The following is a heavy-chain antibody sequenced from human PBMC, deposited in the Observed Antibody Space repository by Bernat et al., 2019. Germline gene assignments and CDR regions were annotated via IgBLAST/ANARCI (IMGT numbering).Heavy chain of an antibody. CDR3: AREFSGPAGFDY. CDR2: FSRDGSST. CDR1: GFTFSSYW. J-gene: IGHJ4*02. V-gene: IGHV3-74*01. Sequence: EVQLVESGGGLVQPGGSLRLSCAASGFTFSSYWMHWVRQAPGKGLVWVSRFSRDGSSTRYADSVKGRFTISRDNAKHTLYLQMNSLRAEDTAVYYCAREFSGPAGFDYWGQGTLVTVSS. D-gene: IGHD6-19*01.